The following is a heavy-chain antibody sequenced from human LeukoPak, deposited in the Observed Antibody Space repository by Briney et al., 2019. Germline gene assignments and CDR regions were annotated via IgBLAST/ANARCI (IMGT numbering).Heavy chain of an antibody. CDR1: AFTVSSYY. V-gene: IGHV3-23*01. D-gene: IGHD5-18*01. J-gene: IGHJ4*02. CDR3: AKFGDTASFDY. CDR2: ISGSGGST. Sequence: GGSLRLSCAASAFTVSSYYMSWVRQAPGKGLEWVSAISGSGGSTYYADSVKGRFTISRDNSKNTLYLQMNSLRAEDTAVYYCAKFGDTASFDYWGQGTLVTVSS.